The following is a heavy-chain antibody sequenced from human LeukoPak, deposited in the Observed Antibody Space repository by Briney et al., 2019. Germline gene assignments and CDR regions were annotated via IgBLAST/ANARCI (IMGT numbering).Heavy chain of an antibody. J-gene: IGHJ5*02. D-gene: IGHD5-12*01. Sequence: GESLKISCKGSGYSFTNSWIGWVRQLPGKGLEWMGIIYPGDSDTRYSPSFQGQVTISADKSISTAYLQWGSLKASDTAIYYCARLAAITTWFDPWGQGTLVTVS. CDR3: ARLAAITTWFDP. V-gene: IGHV5-51*01. CDR2: IYPGDSDT. CDR1: GYSFTNSW.